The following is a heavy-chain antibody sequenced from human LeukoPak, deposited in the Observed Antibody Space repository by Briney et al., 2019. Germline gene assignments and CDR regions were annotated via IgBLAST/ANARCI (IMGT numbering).Heavy chain of an antibody. J-gene: IGHJ5*02. CDR3: ARHCFIAARPVHTTRFDP. D-gene: IGHD6-6*01. CDR2: IYDSGST. Sequence: KPSETLSFICTVSGGSIISSNYYWGWIRQPPGKGMEWIGSIYDSGSTYYNPSLKSRVTISVDTSKNQFSLKLSSATAADTAVYYCARHCFIAARPVHTTRFDPWGQGTLVTVSS. CDR1: GGSIISSNYY. V-gene: IGHV4-39*01.